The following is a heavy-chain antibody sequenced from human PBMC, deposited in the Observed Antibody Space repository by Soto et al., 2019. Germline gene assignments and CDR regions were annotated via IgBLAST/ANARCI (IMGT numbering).Heavy chain of an antibody. CDR3: ARVVSSVTPGWDWFDP. Sequence: QVQLVQSGAEVKKPGASVKVSCTASGYTFTSYGISWVRQAPGQGLEWMGWISAYNGNTNYAQKLQGRVTMTTDTSTSTAYMELRSLRSDDTAVYYCARVVSSVTPGWDWFDPWGQGSLVTVSS. CDR1: GYTFTSYG. V-gene: IGHV1-18*01. D-gene: IGHD4-4*01. CDR2: ISAYNGNT. J-gene: IGHJ5*02.